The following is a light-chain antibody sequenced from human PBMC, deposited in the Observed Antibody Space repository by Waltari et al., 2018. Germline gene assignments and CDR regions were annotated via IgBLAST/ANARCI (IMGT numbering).Light chain of an antibody. J-gene: IGKJ1*01. CDR2: GAS. V-gene: IGKV3-20*01. CDR1: QSVSSIY. CDR3: QQYGSLPRT. Sequence: EIVLTQAPGTLSLSPGERATLSFRASQSVSSIYLAWYQQKPGQAPRLLIDGASSRATGLRQRFNGSGSGTDFSLTVSRLEPEEYAVYCCQQYGSLPRTCGKGTRGEI.